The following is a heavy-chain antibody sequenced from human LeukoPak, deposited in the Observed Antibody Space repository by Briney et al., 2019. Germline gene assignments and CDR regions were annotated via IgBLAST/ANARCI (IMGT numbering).Heavy chain of an antibody. D-gene: IGHD3-16*01. CDR2: IDPKGDNT. CDR1: RYRLIDYH. CDR3: AGRGEKFFSD. Sequence: ASVKVSCKAFRYRLIDYHMHWVRQAPGQGLEWMGKIDPKGDNTNYAQKFQDRVIMTRDTSTNTVFLELSNLRSEDTAVYYCAGRGEKFFSDWGQGTLVTVSS. J-gene: IGHJ4*02. V-gene: IGHV1-46*01.